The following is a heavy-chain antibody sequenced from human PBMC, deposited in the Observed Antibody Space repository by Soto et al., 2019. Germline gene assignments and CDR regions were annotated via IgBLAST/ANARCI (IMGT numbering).Heavy chain of an antibody. J-gene: IGHJ4*02. CDR1: GFTFSSYA. D-gene: IGHD6-13*01. CDR3: ALAQQQFCIDY. V-gene: IGHV3-30-3*01. CDR2: ISYDGSNK. Sequence: GGSLRLSCAASGFTFSSYAMHWVRQAPGKGLEWVAVISYDGSNKYYADSVKGRFTISRDNSKNTLYLQMNSLRAEDTAVYYCALAQQQFCIDYWGQGTLVTVSS.